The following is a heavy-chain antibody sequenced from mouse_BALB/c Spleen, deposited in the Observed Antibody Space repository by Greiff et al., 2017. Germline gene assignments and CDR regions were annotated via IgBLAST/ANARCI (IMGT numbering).Heavy chain of an antibody. CDR1: GFTFSSYA. V-gene: IGHV5-6-5*01. CDR2: ISSGGST. D-gene: IGHD2-3*01. Sequence: EVQLVDSGGGLVKPGGSLKLSCAASGFTFSSYAMSWVRQTPEKRLEWVASISSGGSTYYSDSVKGRFTISRDNARNILYLQMSSLRSEDTAMYYCARGGYDGYYCPMDYWGQGTSVTVSS. CDR3: ARGGYDGYYCPMDY. J-gene: IGHJ4*01.